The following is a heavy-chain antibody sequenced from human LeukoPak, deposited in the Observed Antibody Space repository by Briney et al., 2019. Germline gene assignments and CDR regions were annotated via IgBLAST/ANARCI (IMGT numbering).Heavy chain of an antibody. CDR2: IDPSDSYT. CDR1: GYSFTSYW. D-gene: IGHD3-9*01. CDR3: ARRLDILTGYCFDP. J-gene: IGHJ5*02. V-gene: IGHV5-10-1*01. Sequence: GESLKISCKGSGYSFTSYWISWVRQMPGKGLEWMGRIDPSDSYTNYSPSFQGHATISADKSNSTAYLRWSSLKASDTAMYYCARRLDILTGYCFDPWGQGTLVTVSS.